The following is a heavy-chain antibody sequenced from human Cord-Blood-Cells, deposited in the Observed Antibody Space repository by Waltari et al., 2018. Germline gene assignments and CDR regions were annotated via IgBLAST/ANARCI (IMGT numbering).Heavy chain of an antibody. V-gene: IGHV4-38-2*01. J-gene: IGHJ2*01. D-gene: IGHD7-27*01. Sequence: QVQLQESGPGLVKPSETLSLTCAVSGYSISSGYYWGWIRQPPGRGLEWIGRIYHSGITYYNPSLKSRVTISVDTSKNQFSLKLSSVTAADTAVYYCARITWGNYWYFDLWGRGTLVTVSS. CDR2: IYHSGIT. CDR3: ARITWGNYWYFDL. CDR1: GYSISSGYY.